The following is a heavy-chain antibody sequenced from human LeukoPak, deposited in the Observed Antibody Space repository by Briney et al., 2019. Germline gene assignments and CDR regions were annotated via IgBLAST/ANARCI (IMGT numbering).Heavy chain of an antibody. CDR2: IKQDGSEK. D-gene: IGHD6-19*01. CDR3: ASTQGIAVAGAFNY. J-gene: IGHJ4*02. Sequence: PGGSLRLSCAASGFTFSSYGMSWLRQAPGKGLEWVANIKQDGSEKYYVDSVKGRFTISRDNAKNSLYLQMNSLRAEDTAVYYCASTQGIAVAGAFNYWGQGTLVTVSS. V-gene: IGHV3-7*01. CDR1: GFTFSSYG.